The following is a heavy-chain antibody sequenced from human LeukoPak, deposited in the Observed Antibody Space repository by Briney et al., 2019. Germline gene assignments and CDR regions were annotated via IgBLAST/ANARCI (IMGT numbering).Heavy chain of an antibody. V-gene: IGHV1-46*01. J-gene: IGHJ4*02. D-gene: IGHD6-13*01. CDR1: GYTFTDYY. CDR3: ARDPEPYSSSWYGDYFDY. Sequence: GASVKVSCKASGYTFTDYYMHWERQAPGQGLEWMGIINPSGGSTSYAQKFQGRVTMTRDTSISTAYMELSRLRSDDTAVYYCARDPEPYSSSWYGDYFDYWGQGTLVTVSS. CDR2: INPSGGST.